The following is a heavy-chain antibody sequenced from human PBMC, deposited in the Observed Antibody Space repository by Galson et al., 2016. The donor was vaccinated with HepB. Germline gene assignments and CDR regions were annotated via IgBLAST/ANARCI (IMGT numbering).Heavy chain of an antibody. J-gene: IGHJ3*02. CDR1: GGSISLGAYY. CDR2: SHNTGSP. Sequence: TLSLTCTVSGGSISLGAYYWNWIRQPAGEGLEWIGRSHNTGSPDCNPSLKSRVTISIDTPGRQFSLKLSSVTAADTVVYYCAIINPGDPFDMWGQGTVVTVSS. V-gene: IGHV4-61*02. CDR3: AIINPGDPFDM.